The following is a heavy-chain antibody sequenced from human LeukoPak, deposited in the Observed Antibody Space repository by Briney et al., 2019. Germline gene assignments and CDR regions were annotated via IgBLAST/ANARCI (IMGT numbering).Heavy chain of an antibody. CDR3: AKASWVSNADAVL. J-gene: IGHJ4*02. CDR2: LRGNGDT. CDR1: GFTFCSYV. V-gene: IGHV3-23*01. D-gene: IGHD1-1*01. Sequence: GGSLRHSCAPSGFTFCSYVMSWVREAPEGGLEWVSSLRGNGDTFYADPVKGRFPISSDESRNTVYLHLNNLRVEDTAVFYCAKASWVSNADAVLWGQKTVLTLSS.